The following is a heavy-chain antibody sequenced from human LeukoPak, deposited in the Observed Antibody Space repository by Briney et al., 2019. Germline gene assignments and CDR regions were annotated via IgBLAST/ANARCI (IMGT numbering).Heavy chain of an antibody. CDR3: ARDFCSSTSCSYYWYFDL. V-gene: IGHV1-18*01. CDR2: ISAYNGNT. D-gene: IGHD2-2*01. CDR1: GYTFTSYG. J-gene: IGHJ2*01. Sequence: WASVKVSCKASGYTFTSYGISWVRQAPGQGLEWMGWISAYNGNTNYAQKLQGRVTMTTDTSTSTAYMELRSLRSDDTAVYYCARDFCSSTSCSYYWYFDLWGRGTLVTVSS.